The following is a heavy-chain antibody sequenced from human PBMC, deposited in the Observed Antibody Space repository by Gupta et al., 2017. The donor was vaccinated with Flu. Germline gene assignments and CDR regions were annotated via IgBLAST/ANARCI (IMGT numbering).Heavy chain of an antibody. J-gene: IGHJ6*02. CDR1: GGTFSCYA. CDR3: ACESSEDYYYGSGTHTYGMDV. D-gene: IGHD3-10*01. V-gene: IGHV1-69*06. Sequence: QVQLVQSGAEVKKPGSSVKVSCKASGGTFSCYAISWVRQATEQGLEWMGGIIPIFCTANYAQKFQGRVTITADKSTSTAYMELSSLRSEDTALYYCACESSEDYYYGSGTHTYGMDVWGQGTTVTGAS. CDR2: IIPIFCTA.